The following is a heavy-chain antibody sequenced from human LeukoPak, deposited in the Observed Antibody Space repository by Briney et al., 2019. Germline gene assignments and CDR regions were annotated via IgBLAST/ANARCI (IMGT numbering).Heavy chain of an antibody. Sequence: ASAKVSCKASGGTFTSYAISWVRQAPGQGLERMGGIIPIFGTAKYAQKFQGRVTITADESTSTAYMELSSLRSEDTAVYCCAIRSSGWYYFYYWGQGTLGTVSS. J-gene: IGHJ4*02. V-gene: IGHV1-69*13. CDR1: GGTFTSYA. CDR2: IIPIFGTA. D-gene: IGHD6-19*01. CDR3: AIRSSGWYYFYY.